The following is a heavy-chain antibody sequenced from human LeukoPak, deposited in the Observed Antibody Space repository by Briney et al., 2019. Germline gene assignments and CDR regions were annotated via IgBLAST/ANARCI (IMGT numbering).Heavy chain of an antibody. CDR2: ISSNGGST. J-gene: IGHJ4*02. Sequence: GGSLRLSCAASGFTFDDYAMHWVRQAPGKGLEYVSAISSNGGSTYYANSVKGRFTISRDNSKNTLYLQMGSLRAEDMAVYYCARAHGSGSYAYYFDYWGQGTLVTVSS. CDR3: ARAHGSGSYAYYFDY. CDR1: GFTFDDYA. D-gene: IGHD3-10*01. V-gene: IGHV3-64*01.